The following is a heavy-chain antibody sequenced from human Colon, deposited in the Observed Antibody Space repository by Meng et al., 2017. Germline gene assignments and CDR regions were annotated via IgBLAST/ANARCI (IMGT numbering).Heavy chain of an antibody. CDR2: INPNSGGA. J-gene: IGHJ4*02. D-gene: IGHD5-12*01. CDR3: ARASFEWLRPPLDY. V-gene: IGHV1-2*02. Sequence: ASEKVSCKASGYTFTRYYMHWVRQAPGQGLEWMGWINPNSGGATYAQKFQGRVTMTWDTSINTAYMELSSLRSDDAAVYFCARASFEWLRPPLDYWGQGTLVTVSS. CDR1: GYTFTRYY.